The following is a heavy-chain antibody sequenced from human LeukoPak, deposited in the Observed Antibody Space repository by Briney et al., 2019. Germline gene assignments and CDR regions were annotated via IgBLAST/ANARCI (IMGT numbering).Heavy chain of an antibody. V-gene: IGHV3-30-3*01. J-gene: IGHJ6*02. CDR2: ISYDGSNK. D-gene: IGHD4-17*01. CDR3: ARDGEDTVTTAHKPKYYYYYGMDV. Sequence: GGSLRLSCATSGFTFSSYAMHWVRQAPGKGLEWVAVISYDGSNKYYADSVKGRFTISRDNSKNTLYLQMNSLRAEDTAVYYCARDGEDTVTTAHKPKYYYYYGMDVWGQGTTVTVSS. CDR1: GFTFSSYA.